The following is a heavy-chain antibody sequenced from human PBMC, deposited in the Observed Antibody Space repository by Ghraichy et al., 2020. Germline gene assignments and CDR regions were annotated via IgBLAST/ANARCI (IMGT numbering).Heavy chain of an antibody. CDR3: ARGVSGHYGFGLDV. Sequence: GESLNISCAASGFPFRNYGMHWVRQAPGKGLEWVASIWYDGSHQYYVDSVKGRFTISRDNSQDTLYVQMNNLRAEDTAGYYCARGVSGHYGFGLDVWGQGTTVTVYS. D-gene: IGHD2-15*01. J-gene: IGHJ6*02. V-gene: IGHV3-33*01. CDR1: GFPFRNYG. CDR2: IWYDGSHQ.